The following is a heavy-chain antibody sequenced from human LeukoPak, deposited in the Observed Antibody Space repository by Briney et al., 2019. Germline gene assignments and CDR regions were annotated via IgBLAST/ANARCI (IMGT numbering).Heavy chain of an antibody. J-gene: IGHJ5*02. CDR1: GFTFSNYA. D-gene: IGHD2-2*01. Sequence: PGGSLRLSCAASGFTFSNYAMTWVRQAPGKGLEWVSTISPSGVTTYFADSVKGRFTISRDNSKNTMYLQLNSLRAEDTAVYYCAKDRPSGYCTITTCPGENWFDPWGQGTLVTVSS. V-gene: IGHV3-23*01. CDR2: ISPSGVTT. CDR3: AKDRPSGYCTITTCPGENWFDP.